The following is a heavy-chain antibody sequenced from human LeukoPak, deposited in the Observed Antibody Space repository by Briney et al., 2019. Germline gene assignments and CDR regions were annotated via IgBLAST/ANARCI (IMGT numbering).Heavy chain of an antibody. Sequence: GASVKVSCKASGYTFTSYAIHWVRQAPGQRLEWLGRINTGNGDTRYSQTFQGRVTITSYTSASTAYMELSSLRSEDTAVYYCARDLGSGSLHYWGQGTLVTVSS. D-gene: IGHD1-26*01. CDR3: ARDLGSGSLHY. CDR1: GYTFTSYA. V-gene: IGHV1-3*04. CDR2: INTGNGDT. J-gene: IGHJ4*02.